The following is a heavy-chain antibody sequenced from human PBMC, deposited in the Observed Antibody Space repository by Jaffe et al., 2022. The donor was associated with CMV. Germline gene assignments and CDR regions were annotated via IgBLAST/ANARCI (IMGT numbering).Heavy chain of an antibody. J-gene: IGHJ4*02. V-gene: IGHV3-7*03. CDR1: GFTFSSYW. CDR3: ARDSLYYDSSGYYDY. CDR2: IKQDGSEK. Sequence: EVQLVESGGGLVQPGGSLRLSCAASGFTFSSYWMSWVRQAPGKGLEWVANIKQDGSEKYYVDSVKGRFTISRDNAKNSLYLQMNSLRAEDTAVYYCARDSLYYDSSGYYDYWGQGTLVTVSS. D-gene: IGHD3-22*01.